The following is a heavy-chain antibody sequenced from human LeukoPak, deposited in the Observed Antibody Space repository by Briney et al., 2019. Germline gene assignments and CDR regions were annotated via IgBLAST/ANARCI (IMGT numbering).Heavy chain of an antibody. CDR2: INNDGSST. J-gene: IGHJ4*02. CDR1: GFTFSSYW. V-gene: IGHV3-74*01. CDR3: ARDGSSWSFDY. Sequence: ARGSLRLSCAASGFTFSSYWMYWVRQAPGKGLVWVSRINNDGSSTSYADSYADSVKGRFTISRDNAKNTLYLQMNSLRAEDTAVYYCARDGSSWSFDYWGQGTLVTVSS. D-gene: IGHD6-13*01.